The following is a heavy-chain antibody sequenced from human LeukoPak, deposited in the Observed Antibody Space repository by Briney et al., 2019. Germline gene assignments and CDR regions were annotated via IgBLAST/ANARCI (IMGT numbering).Heavy chain of an antibody. J-gene: IGHJ3*02. CDR1: GGSISSSSYY. CDR3: ARATGIAVAGHGDAFDI. Sequence: PSETLSLTCTVSGGSISSSSYYWGWIRQPPGKGLEWIGSIYCSGSTYYNPSLKSRVTISVDTSKNQFSLKLSSVTAADTAVYYCARATGIAVAGHGDAFDIWGQGTMVTVSS. V-gene: IGHV4-39*07. CDR2: IYCSGST. D-gene: IGHD6-19*01.